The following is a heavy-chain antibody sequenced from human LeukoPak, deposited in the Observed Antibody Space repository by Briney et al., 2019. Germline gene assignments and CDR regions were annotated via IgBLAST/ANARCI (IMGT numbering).Heavy chain of an antibody. J-gene: IGHJ4*02. V-gene: IGHV1-2*02. D-gene: IGHD5-24*01. Sequence: ASVKVSCKASGYTFTGYYMHWVRQAPGQGLEWMGWINPNSGGTNYAQKFQGRVTMTRDTSFSTAYMELSRLRSDDTALYYCVRETESQRSFDYWGQGTLVTVSS. CDR3: VRETESQRSFDY. CDR1: GYTFTGYY. CDR2: INPNSGGT.